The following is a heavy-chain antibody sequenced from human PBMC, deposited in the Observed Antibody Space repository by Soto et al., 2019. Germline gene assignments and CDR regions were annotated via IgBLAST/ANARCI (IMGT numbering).Heavy chain of an antibody. D-gene: IGHD3-3*01. CDR1: GFTFDDYT. CDR2: ISWDGGST. Sequence: GGSLRLSCAASGFTFDDYTMHWVRQAPGKGLEWVSLISWDGGSTYYADSVKGRFTISRDNSKNTLYLQMNSLRAEDTAVYYCARDLTIFGVVNYYYGMDVWGQGTTVTVSS. V-gene: IGHV3-43*01. CDR3: ARDLTIFGVVNYYYGMDV. J-gene: IGHJ6*02.